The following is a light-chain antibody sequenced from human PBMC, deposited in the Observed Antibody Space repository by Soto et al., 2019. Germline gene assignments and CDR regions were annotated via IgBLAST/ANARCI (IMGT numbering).Light chain of an antibody. J-gene: IGKJ5*01. CDR1: QNISNL. CDR3: QQYNTYAT. Sequence: DIQLTQSPSTLSAAVGDSVTITCRASQNISNLLAWYQQXPGKAPKPLIYDASTLKTGVPSRFSGSGSGSEFNFTITGLQPDDFATYFCQQYNTYATFGQGTRLEIK. CDR2: DAS. V-gene: IGKV1-5*01.